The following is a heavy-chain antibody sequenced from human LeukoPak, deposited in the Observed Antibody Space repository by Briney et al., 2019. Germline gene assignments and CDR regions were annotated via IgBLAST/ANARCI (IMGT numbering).Heavy chain of an antibody. CDR1: GFTFSSYA. CDR3: ASAQCGGGTCYQIFDY. D-gene: IGHD2-15*01. V-gene: IGHV3-30-3*01. J-gene: IGHJ4*02. CDR2: ISYDGSNK. Sequence: GGSLRLSCAASGFTFSSYAMHWVRQAPGKGLEWVAVISYDGSNKYYADSVKGRFTISRDNSKNTLYLQMNSLRAEDTAVYYCASAQCGGGTCYQIFDYWGQGTLVTVSS.